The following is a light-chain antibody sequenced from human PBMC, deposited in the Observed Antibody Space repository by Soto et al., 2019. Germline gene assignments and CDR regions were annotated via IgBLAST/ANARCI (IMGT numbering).Light chain of an antibody. CDR1: QSVLFRSNNKNY. J-gene: IGKJ1*01. Sequence: DIVMTQSPESLAVSLGERATINCRSSQSVLFRSNNKNYLAWYQQKPGQPPKLLISWASSRESGVPDRFSGSGSGTDFTLTISSLEAGDVAVYYCQQYYDTLRTFGQGNKVE. V-gene: IGKV4-1*01. CDR2: WAS. CDR3: QQYYDTLRT.